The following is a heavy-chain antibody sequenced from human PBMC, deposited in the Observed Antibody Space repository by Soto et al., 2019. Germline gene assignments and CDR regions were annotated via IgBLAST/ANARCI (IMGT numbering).Heavy chain of an antibody. CDR1: GGTFSSYA. CDR3: ASPMAPYNWNYHFDY. J-gene: IGHJ4*02. V-gene: IGHV1-69*01. CDR2: IIPIFGTA. Sequence: QVQLVQSGAEVKKPGSSVKVSCKASGGTFSSYAISWVRQAPGQGLEWMGGIIPIFGTANYAQKFQGRVTITADESTSTAYIELSSLRSEDTAVYYCASPMAPYNWNYHFDYWGQGTLVTVSS. D-gene: IGHD1-7*01.